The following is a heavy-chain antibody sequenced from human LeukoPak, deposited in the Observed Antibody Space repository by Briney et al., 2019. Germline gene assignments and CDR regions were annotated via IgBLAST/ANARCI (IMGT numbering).Heavy chain of an antibody. CDR3: AKRGSNYGPFDY. CDR2: VSDSGTST. V-gene: IGHV3-23*01. CDR1: GFTFSSHA. D-gene: IGHD5-18*01. Sequence: GGSLRLSCAASGFTFSSHAMTWARQAPGKGLEWVSTVSDSGTSTYYADSVKGRFTISRDNSRNTLYLQMNSLTAEDTAVYYCAKRGSNYGPFDYWGQGTLVTVSS. J-gene: IGHJ4*02.